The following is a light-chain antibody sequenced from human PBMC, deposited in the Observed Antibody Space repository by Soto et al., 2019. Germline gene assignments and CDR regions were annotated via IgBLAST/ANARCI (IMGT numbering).Light chain of an antibody. CDR2: YDS. J-gene: IGLJ2*01. CDR3: QVWDSTSDHPHVV. V-gene: IGLV3-21*04. CDR1: NIGSKS. Sequence: SYELTQPPSVSVAPGKTATVACGGNNIGSKSVHWYQQRPSQAPVLVLSYDSDRPSGIPERFSGSNSGNTATLTISRVEAGDEADYYCQVWDSTSDHPHVVFGGGTKVTVL.